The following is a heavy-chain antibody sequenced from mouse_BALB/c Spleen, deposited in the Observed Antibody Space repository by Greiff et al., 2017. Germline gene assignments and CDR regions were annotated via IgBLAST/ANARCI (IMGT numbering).Heavy chain of an antibody. J-gene: IGHJ4*01. V-gene: IGHV1-9*01. CDR3: ARKGYYGSNYAMDD. D-gene: IGHD1-1*01. Sequence: VQLQQSGAELMKPGASVKISCKATGYTFSSYWIEWVKQRPGHGLEWIGEILPGSGSTNYNEKFKGKATFTADTSSNTAYMQLSSLTSEDSAVYYCARKGYYGSNYAMDDWGQGTSVTVSS. CDR2: ILPGSGST. CDR1: GYTFSSYW.